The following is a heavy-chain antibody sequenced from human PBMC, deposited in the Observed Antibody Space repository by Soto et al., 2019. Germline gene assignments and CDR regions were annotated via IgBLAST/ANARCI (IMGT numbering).Heavy chain of an antibody. J-gene: IGHJ5*02. CDR2: IYYSGTT. CDR3: ARFYPYYDFWSGRPHPSDWFDP. D-gene: IGHD3-3*01. Sequence: SETLSLTCTVSGASISSTSYYWGWIRQPPGKGLEWIGYIYYSGTTNYNPSLKSRVTISVDTSKNQFSLKLSSVTAADTAVYYCARFYPYYDFWSGRPHPSDWFDPWGQGTLVTVSS. CDR1: GASISSTSYY. V-gene: IGHV4-61*05.